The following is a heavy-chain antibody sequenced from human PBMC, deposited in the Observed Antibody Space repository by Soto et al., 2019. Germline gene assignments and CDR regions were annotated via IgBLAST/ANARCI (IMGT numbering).Heavy chain of an antibody. J-gene: IGHJ6*02. D-gene: IGHD5-12*01. CDR1: GFTFSSYS. CDR2: ISSSSSYI. Sequence: EVQLVESGGGLVKPGGSLRLSCAASGFTFSSYSMNWVRQAPGKGLEWVSSISSSSSYIYYADSVKGRFTISRDNAKNSLYVQMNSLRAEDTAVYYCARDGEMATMRNGMDVWGQGTTVTVSS. V-gene: IGHV3-21*01. CDR3: ARDGEMATMRNGMDV.